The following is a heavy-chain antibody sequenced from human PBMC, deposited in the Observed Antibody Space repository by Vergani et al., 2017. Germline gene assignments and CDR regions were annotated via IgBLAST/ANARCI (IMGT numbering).Heavy chain of an antibody. D-gene: IGHD6-19*01. CDR1: GGTFSSYA. Sequence: QVQLVQSGAEVKKPGSSVKVSCKASGGTFSSYAFSWVRQAPGQGLEWMGWINPNSGGTNYAQKFQGRVTMTRDTSISTAYMELSRLRSDDTAVYYCARDRTGRSSGWYYFDYWGQGTLVTVSS. V-gene: IGHV1-2*02. CDR2: INPNSGGT. CDR3: ARDRTGRSSGWYYFDY. J-gene: IGHJ4*02.